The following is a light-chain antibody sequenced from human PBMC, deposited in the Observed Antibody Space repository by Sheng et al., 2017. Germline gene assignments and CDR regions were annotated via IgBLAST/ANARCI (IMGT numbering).Light chain of an antibody. V-gene: IGKV3-20*01. J-gene: IGKJ4*01. CDR1: QSVSSN. CDR2: GAF. Sequence: EIVLTQSPATLSLSPGQRATLSCRASQSVSSNLAWYQQKPGQAPRLLIYGAFTRATGIPDRFSGSGSGTDFTLTISRLEPEDFAVYYCHQYGSPLTFGGGTKVEIK. CDR3: HQYGSPLT.